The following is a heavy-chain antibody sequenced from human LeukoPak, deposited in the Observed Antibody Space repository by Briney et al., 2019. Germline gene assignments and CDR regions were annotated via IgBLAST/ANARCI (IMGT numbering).Heavy chain of an antibody. CDR1: GGTFSSYA. CDR3: ARGGGGYSYGYYYYFDY. Sequence: SVKVSCKASGGTFSSYAISWVRQAPEQGLEWMGGIIPIFGTANYAQKFQGRVTITADESTSTAYMELSSLRSEDTAVYYCARGGGGYSYGYYYYFDYWGQGTLVTVSS. D-gene: IGHD5-18*01. J-gene: IGHJ4*02. V-gene: IGHV1-69*13. CDR2: IIPIFGTA.